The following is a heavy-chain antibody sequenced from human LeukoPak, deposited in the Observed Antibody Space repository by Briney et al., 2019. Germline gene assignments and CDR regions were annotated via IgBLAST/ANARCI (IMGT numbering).Heavy chain of an antibody. V-gene: IGHV3-23*01. J-gene: IGHJ4*02. Sequence: QSGGSLRLSCAASGFTFSIYAMSWVRQAPGKGLQWVSSITSRGESTWYVDSVKGRFTITRDNSENTLYLQMHSLRAEDTAVYYCARDRPNYYGSDRHYYRRDGDYWGRGTLVSVSS. CDR1: GFTFSIYA. D-gene: IGHD3-10*01. CDR3: ARDRPNYYGSDRHYYRRDGDY. CDR2: ITSRGEST.